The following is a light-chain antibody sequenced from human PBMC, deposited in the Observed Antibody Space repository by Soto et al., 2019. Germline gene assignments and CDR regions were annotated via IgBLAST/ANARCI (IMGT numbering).Light chain of an antibody. CDR3: QQRDNGPPLT. J-gene: IGKJ4*01. Sequence: VLTQSPVTLSLSPGETATLFCKASQSVGIYLGWFQQKPGQAPRVLIYDATNRAGGVPDRFSGSGSGTDFTLTISSLEAEGSGVYYCQQRDNGPPLTFGGGTKLEIK. CDR1: QSVGIY. CDR2: DAT. V-gene: IGKV3-11*01.